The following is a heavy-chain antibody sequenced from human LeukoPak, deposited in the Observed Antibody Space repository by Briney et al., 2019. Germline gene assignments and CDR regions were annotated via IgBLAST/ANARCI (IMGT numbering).Heavy chain of an antibody. J-gene: IGHJ4*02. CDR2: IYYSGST. V-gene: IGHV4-59*01. CDR3: ARAEFALDNFDY. CDR1: GGSISSYY. Sequence: SETLSLTCTVSGGSISSYYWSWVRQPPGKGLEWIGYIYYSGSTNYNPSLKSRVTISVDTSKNQFSLKLSPVTAADTAVYYCARAEFALDNFDYWGQGTLVTVSS.